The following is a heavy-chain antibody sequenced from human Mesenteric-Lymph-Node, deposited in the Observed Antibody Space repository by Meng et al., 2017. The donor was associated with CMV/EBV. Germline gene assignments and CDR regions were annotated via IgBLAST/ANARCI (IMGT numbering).Heavy chain of an antibody. V-gene: IGHV4-38-2*02. D-gene: IGHD3-10*01. Sequence: GSLRLSCTVSGYSISSGYYWGWIRQPPGKGLEWIGSIYHSGSTYYNPSLKSRVTISVDTSKNQFSLKLSSVTAADTAVYYCARDQGYGSGSYWVYWGQGTLVTVSS. CDR2: IYHSGST. J-gene: IGHJ4*02. CDR1: GYSISSGYY. CDR3: ARDQGYGSGSYWVY.